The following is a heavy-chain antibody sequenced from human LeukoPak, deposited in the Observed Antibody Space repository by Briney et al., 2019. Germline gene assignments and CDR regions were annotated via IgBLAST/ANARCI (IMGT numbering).Heavy chain of an antibody. CDR1: GFTFSSYA. J-gene: IGHJ4*02. V-gene: IGHV3-23*01. CDR2: ISGSGVST. D-gene: IGHD4-17*01. Sequence: GGSLRLSCAASGFTFSSYAMSWVRQAPGKGLEWVSAISGSGVSTYYADSVKGRFTISRDNSKNTLYLQMNSLRAEDTAVYYCAKEKAQYGDRPRFDYWGQGTLVTVSS. CDR3: AKEKAQYGDRPRFDY.